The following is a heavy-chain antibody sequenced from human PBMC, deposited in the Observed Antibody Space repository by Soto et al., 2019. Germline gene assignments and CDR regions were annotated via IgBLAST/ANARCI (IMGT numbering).Heavy chain of an antibody. CDR2: INHSGST. CDR1: RSSFAGDE. D-gene: IGHD2-2*01. J-gene: IGHJ6*03. Sequence: SETLSLTCAGDRSSFAGDEWSGMRQPPGKGLEWIGEINHSGSTNYNPSLKSRVTISVDTSKNQFSLKLSSVTAADTAVYYCARGVGGYQLPPSYYMDVWGKGTTVS. CDR3: ARGVGGYQLPPSYYMDV. V-gene: IGHV4-34*01.